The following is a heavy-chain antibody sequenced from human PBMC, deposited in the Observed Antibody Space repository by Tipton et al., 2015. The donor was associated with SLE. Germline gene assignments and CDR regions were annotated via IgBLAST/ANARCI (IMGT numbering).Heavy chain of an antibody. V-gene: IGHV4-34*01. Sequence: TLSLTCAVYGGSFSGYYWSWIRQPPGKGLEWIGEINHSGSTNYNPSLKSRVTISVDTSKNQFSLKLSSVTAADTAVYYCARGPAAVAGTNYWGQGTLVTVSS. CDR2: INHSGST. CDR3: ARGPAAVAGTNY. J-gene: IGHJ4*02. D-gene: IGHD6-19*01. CDR1: GGSFSGYY.